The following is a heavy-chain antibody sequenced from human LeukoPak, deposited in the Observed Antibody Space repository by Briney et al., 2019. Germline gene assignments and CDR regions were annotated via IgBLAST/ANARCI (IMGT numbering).Heavy chain of an antibody. CDR1: GGSITSYY. D-gene: IGHD2-21*02. J-gene: IGHJ4*02. V-gene: IGHV4-59*01. CDR3: ARLPMAVTPHVDY. CDR2: MYYSGTT. Sequence: PSETLSLTCTVSGGSITSYYRSWIRQSPGKGLEWIGFMYYSGTTNYNPSLKSRVTISLGMSKNQSSLKLSSVTAADTAVYYCARLPMAVTPHVDYWGQGTLVTVSS.